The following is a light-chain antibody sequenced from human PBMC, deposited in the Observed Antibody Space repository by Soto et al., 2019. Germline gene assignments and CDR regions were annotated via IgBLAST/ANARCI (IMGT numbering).Light chain of an antibody. Sequence: VLTQSPGTLYLSPGERGTLSCRASQTINSVHLAWYQQKPGQAPRLLIFRASSRATGIPDRFSGSGSGTDLTLTISRLEPEDFAVYYCQHYDGTPLTFGGGTKVEIK. CDR2: RAS. V-gene: IGKV3-20*01. CDR1: QTINSVH. J-gene: IGKJ4*01. CDR3: QHYDGTPLT.